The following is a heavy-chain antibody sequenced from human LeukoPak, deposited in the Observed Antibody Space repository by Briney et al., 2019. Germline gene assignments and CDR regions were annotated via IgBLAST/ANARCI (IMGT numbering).Heavy chain of an antibody. V-gene: IGHV1-69*13. Sequence: GASVKVSCKASGGTFSSYAISWVRQAPGQGLEWMGGIIPIFGTANYAQKFQGRVTITADESTSTAYMELSSLRSEDTAVYYCARDVDATTASDCWGQGTLVTVSS. D-gene: IGHD4-11*01. CDR2: IIPIFGTA. CDR1: GGTFSSYA. CDR3: ARDVDATTASDC. J-gene: IGHJ4*02.